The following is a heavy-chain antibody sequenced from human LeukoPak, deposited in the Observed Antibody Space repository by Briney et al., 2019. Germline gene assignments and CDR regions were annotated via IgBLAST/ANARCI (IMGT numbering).Heavy chain of an antibody. CDR2: IYYSGST. Sequence: SETLSLTCTVSGGSISSYYWSWIRQPPGKGLEWIGYIYYSGSTNYNPSLKSRVTISVDTSKNQFSLKLSSVTAADTAVYYCAREENDFWDAFDIWGQGTMVTVSS. J-gene: IGHJ3*02. CDR3: AREENDFWDAFDI. CDR1: GGSISSYY. V-gene: IGHV4-59*12. D-gene: IGHD3-3*01.